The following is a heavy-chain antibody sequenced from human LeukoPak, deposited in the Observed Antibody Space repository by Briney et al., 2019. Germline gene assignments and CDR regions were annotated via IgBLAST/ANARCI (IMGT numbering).Heavy chain of an antibody. D-gene: IGHD2-8*02. J-gene: IGHJ6*02. Sequence: GGSLKISCKTSGYTFSGYWIGWVRQVPGKGLEWMGSTYPGDSDTRYSPSFQGQVTISADKSISTAYLQWASLRASDTAMYYCARTRLLGHYFFGIDVGGQGTTVTVS. V-gene: IGHV5-51*01. CDR3: ARTRLLGHYFFGIDV. CDR1: GYTFSGYW. CDR2: TYPGDSDT.